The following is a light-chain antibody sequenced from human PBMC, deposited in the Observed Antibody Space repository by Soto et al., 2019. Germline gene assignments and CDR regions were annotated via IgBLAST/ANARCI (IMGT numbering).Light chain of an antibody. V-gene: IGKV1-33*01. J-gene: IGKJ3*01. CDR1: QDIRKY. Sequence: DIQMTQSPSSLSASVGDRVTVTCQASQDIRKYLSWYQQKPGRAPKLLIYGASNLETGVPSRFSVSEYATDITFTISSLQPEDIATYYCQHYDHLPPFTFGPGTKVAIK. CDR2: GAS. CDR3: QHYDHLPPFT.